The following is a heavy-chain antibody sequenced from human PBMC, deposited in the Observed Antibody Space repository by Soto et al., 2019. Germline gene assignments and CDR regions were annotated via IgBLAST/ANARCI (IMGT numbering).Heavy chain of an antibody. Sequence: SETLSLTCTVSGGSISKYYWSWIRQPPGRGLEWIGHIFYSGSTNYNPALKSRVTISVDTSKSQFSLKLSSVTAADTAVYYCAKDSGYNYGYFRWFDPWGQGTLVTVS. J-gene: IGHJ5*02. CDR3: AKDSGYNYGYFRWFDP. V-gene: IGHV4-59*01. CDR1: GGSISKYY. D-gene: IGHD5-18*01. CDR2: IFYSGST.